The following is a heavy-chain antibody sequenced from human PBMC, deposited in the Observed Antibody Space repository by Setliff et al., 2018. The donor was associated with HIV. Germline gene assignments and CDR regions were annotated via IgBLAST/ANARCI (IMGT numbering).Heavy chain of an antibody. V-gene: IGHV4-34*01. CDR3: ARDKTAVPRDVDAFDI. J-gene: IGHJ3*02. CDR2: INHSGRT. D-gene: IGHD6-13*01. CDR1: GGSFSDNY. Sequence: SETLSLTCAVYGGSFSDNYWSWIRQSPGKGLEWIGEINHSGRTKYSPSLRSRVSISVDTSKNQFSLKLSSVTAADTAVYYCARDKTAVPRDVDAFDIWGQWTMVTVS.